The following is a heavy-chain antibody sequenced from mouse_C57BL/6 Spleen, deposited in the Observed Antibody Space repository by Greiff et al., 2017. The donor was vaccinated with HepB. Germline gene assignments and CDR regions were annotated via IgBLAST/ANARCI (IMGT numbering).Heavy chain of an antibody. Sequence: VQLQQSGAELVKPGASVKISCKASGYAFSSYWMNWVKQRPGKGLEWIGQIYPGDGDTNYNGKFKGKATLTADKSSSTAYMQLSSLTSADSAVYFCARNGYYGSSYAYFDVWGTGTTVTVSS. CDR1: GYAFSSYW. D-gene: IGHD1-1*01. CDR2: IYPGDGDT. V-gene: IGHV1-80*01. J-gene: IGHJ1*03. CDR3: ARNGYYGSSYAYFDV.